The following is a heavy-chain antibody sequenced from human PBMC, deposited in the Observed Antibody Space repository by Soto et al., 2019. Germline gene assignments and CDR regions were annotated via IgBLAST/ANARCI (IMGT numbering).Heavy chain of an antibody. D-gene: IGHD3-16*01. CDR3: ANWGKSGGDF. CDR1: GFTFSFYP. CDR2: ISSTAGTI. Sequence: EVLLLESGGGLVQPGGSLRLSCAASGFTFSFYPMSWVRQAPGKGLEWVSGISSTAGTIYYADPVKGRFTISRDNSNKPLYLQMDGLRPEDTAVYYCANWGKSGGDFWGQGPLVTVSS. J-gene: IGHJ4*02. V-gene: IGHV3-23*01.